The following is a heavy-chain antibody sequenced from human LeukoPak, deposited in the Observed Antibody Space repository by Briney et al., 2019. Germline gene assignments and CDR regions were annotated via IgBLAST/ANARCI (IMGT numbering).Heavy chain of an antibody. CDR2: IGDSGSGG. Sequence: PAWSVRLSCSASGFNFNYFAMSWIRQAPGKRLEWVSTIGDSGSGGSYADSVRGRFTISRDNSKNIVYLQMHSLRVDDSAVYYCSRIKYGGNSGFHFDYWGQRTLVTASS. J-gene: IGHJ4*02. CDR1: GFNFNYFA. CDR3: SRIKYGGNSGFHFDY. V-gene: IGHV3-23*01. D-gene: IGHD4-23*01.